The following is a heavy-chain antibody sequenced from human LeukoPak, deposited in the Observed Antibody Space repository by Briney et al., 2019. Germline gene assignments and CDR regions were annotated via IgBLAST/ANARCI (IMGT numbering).Heavy chain of an antibody. V-gene: IGHV4-59*01. CDR1: GGSISSYY. CDR2: IYYNGST. Sequence: PSETLSLTCTVSGGSISSYYWSWIRQPPGKGLEWIGYIYYNGSTNYNPSLKSRVTISVDTSKNQFSLKLSSVTAADTAVYYCARSSYGIHYYYMDVWGKGTTVTISS. CDR3: ARSSYGIHYYYMDV. J-gene: IGHJ6*03. D-gene: IGHD5-18*01.